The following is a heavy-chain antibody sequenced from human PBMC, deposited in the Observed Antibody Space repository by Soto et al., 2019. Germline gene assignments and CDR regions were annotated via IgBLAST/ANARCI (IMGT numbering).Heavy chain of an antibody. CDR1: GFTVSANY. Sequence: GGSLRLSCAASGFTVSANYMAWIRQAPGKGLEWISYISGDSRYTNYADSVKGRFTISRDNAKNSLYLQMNSLRAEDTAVYFCATGQEVRMADFWGRRTTV. J-gene: IGHJ6*02. CDR3: ATGQEVRMADF. CDR2: ISGDSRYT. D-gene: IGHD6-19*01. V-gene: IGHV3-11*03.